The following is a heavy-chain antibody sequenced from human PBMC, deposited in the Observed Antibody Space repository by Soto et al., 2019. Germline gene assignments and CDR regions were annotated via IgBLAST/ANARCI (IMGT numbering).Heavy chain of an antibody. CDR1: GFTFRTYY. V-gene: IGHV3-21*01. D-gene: IGHD6-6*01. Sequence: GSLRLSCAASGFTFRTYYMIWVRQAPGKGLEWVSSISAGSSNIYYAPSVKGRFTISRDNAENLVYLQINSLRAEDTAVYYCARQYPSSSRHFDHWGQGTQVTVSS. CDR2: ISAGSSNI. CDR3: ARQYPSSSRHFDH. J-gene: IGHJ4*02.